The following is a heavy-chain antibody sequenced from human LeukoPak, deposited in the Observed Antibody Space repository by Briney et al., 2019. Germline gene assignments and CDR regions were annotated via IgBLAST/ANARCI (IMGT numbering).Heavy chain of an antibody. V-gene: IGHV5-51*01. D-gene: IGHD6-19*01. CDR1: GYSFTSYW. CDR3: ARHEPRGYSSGCPDY. Sequence: GESLKISCKGSGYSFTSYWIGWVRQMPGKGLEWMGIIYPGDSDTRYSPSFQGQVTISADKSISTAYLQWSSLKASDTAMYYCARHEPRGYSSGCPDYWGQGTLVTVSS. CDR2: IYPGDSDT. J-gene: IGHJ4*02.